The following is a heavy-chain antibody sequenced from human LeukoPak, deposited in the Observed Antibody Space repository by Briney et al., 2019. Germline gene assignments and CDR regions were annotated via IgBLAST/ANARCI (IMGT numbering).Heavy chain of an antibody. CDR2: IYYSGST. V-gene: IGHV4-39*01. D-gene: IGHD6-25*01. J-gene: IGHJ3*02. CDR1: GGSISISGYY. CDR3: ARPSIAADAFDI. Sequence: SETLSLTCTVSGGSISISGYYWAWIRQPPGKGLEWIGSIYYSGSTYYNPSLKSRVTISVDTSKIQFSLKLSSVTAADTAVYYCARPSIAADAFDIWGQGTMVTVSS.